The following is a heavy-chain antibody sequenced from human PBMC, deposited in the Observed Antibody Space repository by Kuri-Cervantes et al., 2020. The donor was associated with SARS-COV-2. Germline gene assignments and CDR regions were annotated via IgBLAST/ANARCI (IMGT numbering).Heavy chain of an antibody. D-gene: IGHD4-17*01. CDR2: IYYSGST. V-gene: IGHV4-39*07. Sequence: SETLSLTCTVSGDSISSSSYYWGWIRQPPGKGLEWIGSIYYSGSTYYNPSLKSRVTISVDTSKNQFSLKLSSVTAADTAVYYCARHVVTVIYFDYWGQGTLVTVSS. CDR1: GDSISSSSYY. J-gene: IGHJ4*02. CDR3: ARHVVTVIYFDY.